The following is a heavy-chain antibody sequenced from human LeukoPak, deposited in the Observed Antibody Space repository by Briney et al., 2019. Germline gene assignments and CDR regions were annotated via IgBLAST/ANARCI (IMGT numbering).Heavy chain of an antibody. J-gene: IGHJ4*02. CDR1: GFTFFNYG. Sequence: GGSLRLSCEASGFTFFNYGVHWVRQAPGKGLEWVSLISYDGGNQKYADSVKGRFTISRDNSKNTLYLQMNSLRAEDTAVYYCAKDRKALRCLDYWGQGTLVTVSS. V-gene: IGHV3-30*18. CDR3: AKDRKALRCLDY. D-gene: IGHD4-17*01. CDR2: ISYDGGNQ.